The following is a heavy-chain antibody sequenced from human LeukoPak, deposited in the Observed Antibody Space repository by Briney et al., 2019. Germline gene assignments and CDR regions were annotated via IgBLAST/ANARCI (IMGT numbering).Heavy chain of an antibody. V-gene: IGHV3-23*01. CDR1: GFTFSNYA. Sequence: GGSLRLSRAASGFTFSNYAMSWVRQAPGKRLEWVSIINTSGGSTYYADSVKGRFTISRDNSKNTLHLQMNSLRAEDTAVYYCAKEDPRIVGAKARIHWGQGTLVTVSS. J-gene: IGHJ4*02. CDR3: AKEDPRIVGAKARIH. CDR2: INTSGGST. D-gene: IGHD1-26*01.